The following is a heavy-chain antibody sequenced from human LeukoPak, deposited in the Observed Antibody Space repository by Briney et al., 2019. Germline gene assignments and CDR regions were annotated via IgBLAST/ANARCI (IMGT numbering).Heavy chain of an antibody. Sequence: PSETLSLTCAVSGYSISSGYYWGWIRQPPGKGLEWIGSIYHSGSTYYNPSLKSRVTISVDTSKNQFSLKLSSVTAADTAVYYCARNPGPMGYSYYYYMDVWGKGTTVTVSS. V-gene: IGHV4-38-2*01. CDR3: ARNPGPMGYSYYYYMDV. J-gene: IGHJ6*03. CDR2: IYHSGST. CDR1: GYSISSGYY.